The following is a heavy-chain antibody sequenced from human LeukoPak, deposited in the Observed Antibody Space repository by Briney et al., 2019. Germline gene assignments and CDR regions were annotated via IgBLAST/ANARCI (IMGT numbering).Heavy chain of an antibody. J-gene: IGHJ4*02. D-gene: IGHD2-15*01. CDR1: GFSFTNYW. Sequence: GESLKISCKGSGFSFTNYWIGWVRQMPGKGLEWMGIIYPDDSHTRYSPSFQGQVTIAADKTIRTAYMRSTSRKATGTGINCCASRYCSGGSCYANFDYWGQGTLVTVSS. V-gene: IGHV5-51*01. CDR2: IYPDDSHT. CDR3: ASRYCSGGSCYANFDY.